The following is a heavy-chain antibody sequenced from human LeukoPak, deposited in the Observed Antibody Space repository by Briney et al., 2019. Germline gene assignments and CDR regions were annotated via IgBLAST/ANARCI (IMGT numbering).Heavy chain of an antibody. CDR1: GGSFSGYY. D-gene: IGHD1-1*01. Sequence: SETLSLTCAVYGGSFSGYYWGWIRQPPGKGLEWIGEINHSGSTNYNPSLKSRVTISVDTSKNQFSLKLSSVTAADTAVYYCARRTGVTSDYWGQGTLVTVSS. V-gene: IGHV4-34*01. CDR2: INHSGST. J-gene: IGHJ4*02. CDR3: ARRTGVTSDY.